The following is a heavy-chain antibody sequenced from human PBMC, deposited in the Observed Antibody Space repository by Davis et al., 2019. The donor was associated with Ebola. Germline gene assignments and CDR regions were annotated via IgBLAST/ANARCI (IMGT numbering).Heavy chain of an antibody. D-gene: IGHD1-26*01. CDR2: INHSGST. Sequence: MPSETLSLTCAVYGGSFSAYYWSWIRQPPGKGLEWVGEINHSGSTNYNPSLKSRVTISVDTSKNQFSLKLSSVSAADTAVYYCARRRLSFEAIDYWGQGTLVTVSS. J-gene: IGHJ4*02. CDR3: ARRRLSFEAIDY. CDR1: GGSFSAYY. V-gene: IGHV4-34*01.